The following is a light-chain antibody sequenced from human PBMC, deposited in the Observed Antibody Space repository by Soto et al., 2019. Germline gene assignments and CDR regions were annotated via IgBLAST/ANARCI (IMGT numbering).Light chain of an antibody. J-gene: IGKJ2*01. CDR3: QQVNNYPYT. V-gene: IGKV1-9*01. CDR1: QGISTY. CDR2: AAS. Sequence: DIQLTQSPSFLSASVGDRVTITCRASQGISTYLAWYQQKPGKAPKLLIYAASTLQSGVPSRFSGSGSGTEFTLTISSLQPEDFATYCCQQVNNYPYTFGQGTNLEIK.